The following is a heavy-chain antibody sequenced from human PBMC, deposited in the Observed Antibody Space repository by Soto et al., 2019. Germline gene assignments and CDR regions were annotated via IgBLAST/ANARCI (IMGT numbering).Heavy chain of an antibody. D-gene: IGHD3-22*01. CDR3: ATHYYDSSGYYDYYYYMDV. V-gene: IGHV3-66*02. CDR2: NYSGGST. CDR1: GFTVSSNY. Sequence: GGSLRLSCAASGFTVSSNYMSWVRQAPGKGLEWVSVNYSGGSTYYADSVKGRFTISRDNSKNTLYLQMNSLRAEDTAVYYCATHYYDSSGYYDYYYYMDVWGKGTTVTVSS. J-gene: IGHJ6*03.